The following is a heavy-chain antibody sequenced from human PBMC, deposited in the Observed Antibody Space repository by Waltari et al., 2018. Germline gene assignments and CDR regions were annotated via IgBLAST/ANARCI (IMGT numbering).Heavy chain of an antibody. Sequence: QVQLVESGGGVVQPGRSLRLSCAASGFTFSSYAMHWVRQAPGKGLEWVAVISYDGSNKNYADSVKCRFTISRDNSKNTLYRQMNSLRAEDTAVYYCARALVSYYDSSGYPNWGQGTLVTVSS. D-gene: IGHD3-22*01. V-gene: IGHV3-30-3*01. CDR2: ISYDGSNK. CDR3: ARALVSYYDSSGYPN. CDR1: GFTFSSYA. J-gene: IGHJ4*02.